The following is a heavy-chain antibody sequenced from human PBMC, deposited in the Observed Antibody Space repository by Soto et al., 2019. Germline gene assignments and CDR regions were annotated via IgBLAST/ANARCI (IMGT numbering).Heavy chain of an antibody. CDR1: GGTFSSYS. CDR2: FIPIFGTA. V-gene: IGHV1-69*01. D-gene: IGHD1-26*01. CDR3: ARDGGRNSGGIDY. J-gene: IGHJ4*02. Sequence: QVQLVQSGAEVKKPGSSVKVSCKASGGTFSSYSINWVRQAPGQGLEWMGEFIPIFGTANYAQKVEGRVTITADESTSTAYMELSSLRSEDTAVYYCARDGGRNSGGIDYWGQGTLVTVSS.